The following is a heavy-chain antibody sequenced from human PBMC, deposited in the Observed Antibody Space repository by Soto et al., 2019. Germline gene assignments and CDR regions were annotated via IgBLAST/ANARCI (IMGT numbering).Heavy chain of an antibody. V-gene: IGHV1-2*02. Sequence: ASVKVSCKSSGYILSDYCIHWVRQAPGQGLEWLGWMKPDDGGPNYAQNFQGRVIMTRDTSTDTDYMELTRLTSDDTAVYFCVRDLRRQWRRLDPESYTGMDVWGQGTTVTVS. CDR2: MKPDDGGP. CDR1: GYILSDYC. CDR3: VRDLRRQWRRLDPESYTGMDV. J-gene: IGHJ6*02. D-gene: IGHD5-12*01.